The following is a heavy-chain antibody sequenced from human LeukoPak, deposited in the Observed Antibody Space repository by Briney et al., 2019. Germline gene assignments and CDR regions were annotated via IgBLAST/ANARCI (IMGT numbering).Heavy chain of an antibody. D-gene: IGHD3-10*01. CDR3: ASQTQWFGELWYFDY. J-gene: IGHJ4*02. Sequence: ESLKIPCKGSGYSFTIYWIGWVRQMPGKGLEWMGIIYPGDADTRYSPSFQGQVTISADKSISTAYLQWSSLKGSDTAMYYCASQTQWFGELWYFDYWGQGTLVTVSS. CDR1: GYSFTIYW. CDR2: IYPGDADT. V-gene: IGHV5-51*01.